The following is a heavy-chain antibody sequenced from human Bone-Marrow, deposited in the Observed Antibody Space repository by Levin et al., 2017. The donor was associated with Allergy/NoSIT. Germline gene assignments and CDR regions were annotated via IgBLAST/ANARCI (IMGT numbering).Heavy chain of an antibody. CDR3: AKPADYYWYFDL. Sequence: GESLKISCAASGFTFSSYGMHWVRQAPGKGLEWVAVISYDGSNKYYADSVKGRFTISRDNSKNTLYLQMNSLRAEDTAVYYCAKPADYYWYFDLWGRGTLVTVSS. J-gene: IGHJ2*01. CDR1: GFTFSSYG. V-gene: IGHV3-30*18. D-gene: IGHD2-2*01. CDR2: ISYDGSNK.